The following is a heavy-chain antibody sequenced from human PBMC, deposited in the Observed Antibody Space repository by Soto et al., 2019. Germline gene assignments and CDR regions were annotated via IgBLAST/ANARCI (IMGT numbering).Heavy chain of an antibody. CDR3: VRNTNILGQFDP. V-gene: IGHV3-7*03. D-gene: IGHD3-3*02. Sequence: PGGSLRLSCAASGFTFSDYWRSWFRQAPGKGLECVANIKEDGSEKYYVDSVKGRFTISRDNAKNSVYLQMNGLKAEDRAVFYCVRNTNILGQFDPCGQGTLVTVSS. J-gene: IGHJ5*02. CDR2: IKEDGSEK. CDR1: GFTFSDYW.